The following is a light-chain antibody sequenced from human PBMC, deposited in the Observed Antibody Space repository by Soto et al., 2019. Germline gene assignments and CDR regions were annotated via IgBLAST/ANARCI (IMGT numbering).Light chain of an antibody. Sequence: DFQLTQSPSSLSASVGDRVTITCRSSESVTTYLNWYQQKPGKAPKLLIYVASVLQTEVSSRFSCSGPGTNSSLTRDGLPPEYFAAYFLQQTYSIAPLTFGGGTRVEIK. V-gene: IGKV1-39*01. CDR2: VAS. CDR3: QQTYSIAPLT. J-gene: IGKJ4*01. CDR1: ESVTTY.